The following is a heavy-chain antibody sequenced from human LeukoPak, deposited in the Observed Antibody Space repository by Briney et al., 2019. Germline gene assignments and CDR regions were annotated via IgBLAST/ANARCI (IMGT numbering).Heavy chain of an antibody. Sequence: HAGGSLRLSCAASGFTFSSYSMNWVRQAPGKGLEWLSYISSSDSTIYYADSVKGRFTISIDNAKNSLYLQMNSLRAEDTAVYYCARVAINDYGDYFDYWGQGTLVTVSS. D-gene: IGHD4-17*01. J-gene: IGHJ4*02. CDR2: ISSSDSTI. V-gene: IGHV3-48*04. CDR3: ARVAINDYGDYFDY. CDR1: GFTFSSYS.